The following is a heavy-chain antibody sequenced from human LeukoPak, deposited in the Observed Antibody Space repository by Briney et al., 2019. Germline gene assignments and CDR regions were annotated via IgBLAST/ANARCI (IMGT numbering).Heavy chain of an antibody. CDR2: ISGSGGST. D-gene: IGHD3-3*01. Sequence: SGGSLRLSCAASGFTFSSYAMSWVRQAPGKGLEWVSAISGSGGSTYYADSVKGRFTISRDNSKNTLYLQMNSLRAEDTAVYYCAKLQFLEWLLSPSFDYWGQGTLVTVSS. CDR3: AKLQFLEWLLSPSFDY. CDR1: GFTFSSYA. V-gene: IGHV3-23*01. J-gene: IGHJ4*02.